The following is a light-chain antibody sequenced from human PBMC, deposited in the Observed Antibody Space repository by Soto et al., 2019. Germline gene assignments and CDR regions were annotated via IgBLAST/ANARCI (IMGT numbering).Light chain of an antibody. CDR3: QQYGSSPRT. V-gene: IGKV3-20*01. Sequence: EIVLTQSPGTLSLSPGERATLSCRASQSISNNYLAWYQQKPGQAPRLLMYGVSSRATGISDRFSGSGSGTDFTLTISRLEPEDFAVYYCQQYGSSPRTFGQGTKVEIK. CDR2: GVS. J-gene: IGKJ1*01. CDR1: QSISNNY.